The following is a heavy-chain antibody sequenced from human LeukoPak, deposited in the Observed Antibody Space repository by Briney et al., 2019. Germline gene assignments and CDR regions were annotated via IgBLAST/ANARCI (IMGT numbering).Heavy chain of an antibody. CDR3: ARHEPVITLSSYYYGMDV. CDR2: ISTSSTYI. J-gene: IGHJ6*02. Sequence: GGSLRLSCAASRFTFSTYSMNWVRQAPGKGLEWFSSISTSSTYIYYADSVRARFTISRDNAKNSLYLQMNSLRAEDTAVYYCARHEPVITLSSYYYGMDVWGPGTTVTVSS. V-gene: IGHV3-21*01. D-gene: IGHD1-14*01. CDR1: RFTFSTYS.